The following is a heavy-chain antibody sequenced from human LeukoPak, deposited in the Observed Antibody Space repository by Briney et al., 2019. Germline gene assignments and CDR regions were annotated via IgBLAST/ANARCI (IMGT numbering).Heavy chain of an antibody. CDR2: ISGSGGST. D-gene: IGHD3-16*02. CDR1: GFTFSSYA. J-gene: IGHJ4*02. CDR3: AKGVVWGSYRPTRIDY. V-gene: IGHV3-23*01. Sequence: PGGSLRLSCAASGFTFSSYAMNWVRQAPGKGLEWVSAISGSGGSTYYADSVKGRFTISRDNSKNTLYLQMNSPRAEDTAVYYCAKGVVWGSYRPTRIDYWGQGTLVTVSS.